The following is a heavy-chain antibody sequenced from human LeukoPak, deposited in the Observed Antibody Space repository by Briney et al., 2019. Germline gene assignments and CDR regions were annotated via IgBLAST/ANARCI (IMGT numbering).Heavy chain of an antibody. CDR1: GGSFSGYY. CDR3: ASLEATIYYYGMDV. CDR2: INHSGST. V-gene: IGHV4-34*01. J-gene: IGHJ6*02. D-gene: IGHD1-26*01. Sequence: SETLSLTCAVYGGSFSGYYWSWIRQPPGKGLEWIGEINHSGSTNYDPSLKSRVTISVDTSKNQFSLKLSSVTAADTAVYCCASLEATIYYYGMDVWGQGTTVTVSS.